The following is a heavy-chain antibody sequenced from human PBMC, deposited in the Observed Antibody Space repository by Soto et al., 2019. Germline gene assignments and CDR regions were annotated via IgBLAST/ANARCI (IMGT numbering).Heavy chain of an antibody. V-gene: IGHV3-74*01. J-gene: IGHJ4*01. D-gene: IGHD5-12*01. CDR3: ARWGYGIYGLDQ. Sequence: PGGSLRLSCAVSGFIFTNYWMHWVRQVPGKGLEWVSRIKSDGSTYYADSVKGRFTLSRDNAKNTVYLQMNSLRAEDTAVYYCARWGYGIYGLDQWGQGTPVTGSS. CDR2: IKSDGST. CDR1: GFIFTNYW.